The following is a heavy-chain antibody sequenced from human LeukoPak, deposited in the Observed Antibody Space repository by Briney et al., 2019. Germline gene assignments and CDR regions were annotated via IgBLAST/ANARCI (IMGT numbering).Heavy chain of an antibody. J-gene: IGHJ3*02. Sequence: SETLSLTCTVSGGSISSGSYYWGWLRQPAGKGLEWIGRIYTSGSTNYNPSLKSRVTISVDTSKNQFSLKLSSVTAADTAVYYCARSLVTFDIWGQGTMVTVSS. V-gene: IGHV4-61*02. CDR2: IYTSGST. D-gene: IGHD2-21*01. CDR3: ARSLVTFDI. CDR1: GGSISSGSYY.